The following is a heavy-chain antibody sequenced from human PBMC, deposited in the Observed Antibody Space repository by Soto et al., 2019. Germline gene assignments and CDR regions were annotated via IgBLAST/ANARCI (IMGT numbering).Heavy chain of an antibody. V-gene: IGHV1-46*01. D-gene: IGHD2-21*01. CDR3: ARSLQQGDL. Sequence: QVQLVQSGAEVKKPGASVKVSCKASGYIFIHYYIHWVRQAPGQGLEWMAIIHPNGGRTNYAQKLQGSVTVTSDPPSSTVSMALNSLGSDDTAVYFCARSLQQGDLWGQGPLVPVSS. CDR2: IHPNGGRT. J-gene: IGHJ1*01. CDR1: GYIFIHYY.